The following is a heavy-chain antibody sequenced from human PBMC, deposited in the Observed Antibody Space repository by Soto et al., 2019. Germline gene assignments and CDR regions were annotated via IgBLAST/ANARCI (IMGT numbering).Heavy chain of an antibody. V-gene: IGHV3-30*03. CDR3: VVVISPLDY. D-gene: IGHD3-22*01. CDR2: LSYHELDE. J-gene: IGHJ4*02. Sequence: GGSLRLSCAASGFTFGNYGMKWVRQAPGRGLEWVSSLSYHELDEYYADSVQGRFTISRDTSKNTLSLQMNSLRPEDTAVYFCVVVISPLDYWGQGTLVTVSS. CDR1: GFTFGNYG.